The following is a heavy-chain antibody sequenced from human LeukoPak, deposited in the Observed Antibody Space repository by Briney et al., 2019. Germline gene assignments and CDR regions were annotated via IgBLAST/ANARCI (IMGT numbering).Heavy chain of an antibody. V-gene: IGHV4-38-2*02. CDR1: TYSISSGYY. CDR2: IYHNGNT. J-gene: IGHJ4*02. CDR3: ARIEAVTRGYNHAYYFDY. D-gene: IGHD5-18*01. Sequence: PSETLSLTCTVSTYSISSGYYWGWIRQPPGKGLEWIGNIYHNGNTYYNPSLESRVTISVDTSKKQFSLKLRTATAADTAVYYCARIEAVTRGYNHAYYFDYWGQGTLVTVSS.